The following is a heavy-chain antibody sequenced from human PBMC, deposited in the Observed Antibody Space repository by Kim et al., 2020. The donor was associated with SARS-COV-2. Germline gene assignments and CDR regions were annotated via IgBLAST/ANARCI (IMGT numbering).Heavy chain of an antibody. V-gene: IGHV3-7*03. D-gene: IGHD3-10*01. J-gene: IGHJ4*02. Sequence: GGSLRLSCVVSGFSFSTYWMSWVRLAPGKGLEWVANINQDGSEKHYVDFVKGRFTISRDNAKNSLYLQMGSLRAEDTAVYYCATNRGLGYWGQGTLVTVSS. CDR1: GFSFSTYW. CDR3: ATNRGLGY. CDR2: INQDGSEK.